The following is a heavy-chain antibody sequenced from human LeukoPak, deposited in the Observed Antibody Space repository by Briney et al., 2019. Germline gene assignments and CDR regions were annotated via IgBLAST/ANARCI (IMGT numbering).Heavy chain of an antibody. CDR3: ASTSSDWLFYYYYYYMDV. J-gene: IGHJ6*03. D-gene: IGHD3-9*01. Sequence: SVKVSCKASGGTFSSYAISWVRQAPGQGLEWMGRIIPIFGTANYAQKFQGRVTITTDESTSTAYMELSSLRSEDAAVYYCASTSSDWLFYYYYYYMDVWGKGTTVTVSS. CDR1: GGTFSSYA. CDR2: IIPIFGTA. V-gene: IGHV1-69*05.